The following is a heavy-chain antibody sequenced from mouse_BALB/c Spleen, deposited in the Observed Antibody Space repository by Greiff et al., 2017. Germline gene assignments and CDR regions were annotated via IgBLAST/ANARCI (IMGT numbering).Heavy chain of an antibody. CDR3: AGALDYDGPYFDY. Sequence: VQLQQSGAELVKPGASVKLSCTASGFNIKDTYMHWVKQRPEQGLEWIGRIDPANGNTKYDPKFQGKATITADTSSNTAYLQLSSLTSEDTAVYYCAGALDYDGPYFDYWGQGTTLTVSS. J-gene: IGHJ2*01. V-gene: IGHV14-3*02. CDR2: IDPANGNT. D-gene: IGHD2-4*01. CDR1: GFNIKDTY.